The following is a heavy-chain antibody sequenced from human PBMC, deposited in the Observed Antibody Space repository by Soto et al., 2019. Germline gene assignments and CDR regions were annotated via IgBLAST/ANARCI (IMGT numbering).Heavy chain of an antibody. CDR2: IIPILGIA. CDR3: ARGLRAVTTPDNWFDP. V-gene: IGHV1-69*02. Sequence: QVQLVQSGAEVKKPGSSVKVSCKASGGTFSSYTISWVRQAPGQGLEWMGRIIPILGIANYAQKFQGRVTITXXKXTXXAYMELSSLRSEDTAVYYCARGLRAVTTPDNWFDPWGQGTLVTVSS. CDR1: GGTFSSYT. J-gene: IGHJ5*02. D-gene: IGHD4-17*01.